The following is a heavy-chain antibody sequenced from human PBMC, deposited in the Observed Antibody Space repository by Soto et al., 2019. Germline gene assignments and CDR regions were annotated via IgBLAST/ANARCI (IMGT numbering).Heavy chain of an antibody. Sequence: QVQLQESGPGLVKPSQTLSLTCTVSGGSISSGDYYWSWIRQPPGKGLEWLGYIYYSGSTYYNPSLKSRVTISVDTSKNLFSLKLSSVTAADTAVYYCARDLVPAAKYYYYGMDVWGQGTTVTVSS. D-gene: IGHD2-2*01. CDR2: IYYSGST. J-gene: IGHJ6*02. CDR3: ARDLVPAAKYYYYGMDV. V-gene: IGHV4-30-4*01. CDR1: GGSISSGDYY.